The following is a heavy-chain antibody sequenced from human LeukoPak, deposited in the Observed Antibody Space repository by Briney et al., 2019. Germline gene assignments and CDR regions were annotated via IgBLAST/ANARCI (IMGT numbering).Heavy chain of an antibody. CDR2: ISSSSSTI. CDR1: GFTFSSYS. CDR3: ARGAAQRGGLFDY. V-gene: IGHV3-48*01. J-gene: IGHJ4*02. D-gene: IGHD2-15*01. Sequence: PGGSLRLSCAASGFTFSSYSMNWVRQAPGKGLEWVSSISSSSSTIYYADSVKGRFTISRDNAKNSLYLQMNSLRAEDTAVYYCARGAAQRGGLFDYWGQGTLVTVSS.